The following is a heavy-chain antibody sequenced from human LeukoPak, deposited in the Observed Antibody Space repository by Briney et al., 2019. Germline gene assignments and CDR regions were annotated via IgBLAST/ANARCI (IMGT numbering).Heavy chain of an antibody. CDR2: IKQDGSEK. D-gene: IGHD6-13*01. Sequence: GGSLRLSCAASGFTLSSNWMSWVRQAPGKGLEWVANIKQDGSEKYYVDSVKGRFTISRDNAKNSLYLQMNSLRAEDTAVYYCARLSSENSAGTEYYYMDVWGKGTTVTISS. V-gene: IGHV3-7*01. J-gene: IGHJ6*03. CDR1: GFTLSSNW. CDR3: ARLSSENSAGTEYYYMDV.